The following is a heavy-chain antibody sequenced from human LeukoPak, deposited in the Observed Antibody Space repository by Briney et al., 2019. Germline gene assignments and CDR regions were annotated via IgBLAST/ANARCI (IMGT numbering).Heavy chain of an antibody. V-gene: IGHV1-3*01. D-gene: IGHD1-26*01. Sequence: ASVKVSCKASGYTFTSYAMHWVRQAPGQRLEWMGWINAGNGNTKYSQKFQGRVTITRDTSASTAYMELSSLGSEDTAVYYCAREASDSGSYSIDYWGQGTLVTVSS. CDR3: AREASDSGSYSIDY. CDR1: GYTFTSYA. CDR2: INAGNGNT. J-gene: IGHJ4*02.